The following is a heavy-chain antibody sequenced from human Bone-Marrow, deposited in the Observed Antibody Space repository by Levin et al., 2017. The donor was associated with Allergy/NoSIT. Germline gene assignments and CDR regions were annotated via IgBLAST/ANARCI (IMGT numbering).Heavy chain of an antibody. J-gene: IGHJ5*02. Sequence: SCAASGFTFSSYGMHWVRQAPGKGLEWVAVIWYDGSNKYYADSVKGRFTISRDNSKNTLYLQMNSLRAEDTAVYYCARGSRYCSGGSCYSGGNWFDPWGQGTLVTVSS. D-gene: IGHD2-15*01. V-gene: IGHV3-33*01. CDR1: GFTFSSYG. CDR3: ARGSRYCSGGSCYSGGNWFDP. CDR2: IWYDGSNK.